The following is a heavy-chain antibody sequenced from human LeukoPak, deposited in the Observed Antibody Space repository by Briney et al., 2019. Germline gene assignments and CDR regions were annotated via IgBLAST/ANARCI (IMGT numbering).Heavy chain of an antibody. D-gene: IGHD6-13*01. CDR2: IYPGDSDT. J-gene: IGHJ4*02. V-gene: IGHV5-51*01. CDR3: ARRLKIAAAAEFDY. Sequence: GESLKISCKGSGYSFTSYWIGWVRQMPGKGLEWMGLIYPGDSDTRYSPSFQGQVTISADKSISTAYLQWSSLEASDTAMYYCARRLKIAAAAEFDYWGQGTLVTVSS. CDR1: GYSFTSYW.